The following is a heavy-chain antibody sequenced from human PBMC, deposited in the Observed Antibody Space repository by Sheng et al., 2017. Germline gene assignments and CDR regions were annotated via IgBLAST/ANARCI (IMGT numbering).Heavy chain of an antibody. Sequence: QVQLQQWGAGLLKPSETLSLTCAVYGGSFSGYYWSWIRQPPGKGLEWIGEINHSGSTNYNPSLKSRVTISVDTSKNQFSLKLSSVTAADTAVYYCARGLPGIAAAGNWGQGTLVTVSS. CDR2: INHSGST. V-gene: IGHV4-34*01. CDR3: ARGLPGIAAAGN. CDR1: GGSFSGYY. J-gene: IGHJ4*02. D-gene: IGHD6-13*01.